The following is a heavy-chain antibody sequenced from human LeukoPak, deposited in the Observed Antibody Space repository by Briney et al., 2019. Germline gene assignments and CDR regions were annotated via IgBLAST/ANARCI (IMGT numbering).Heavy chain of an antibody. CDR3: ARAYCGGDCYPTNQYYFDY. CDR1: GYTFTSYY. D-gene: IGHD2-21*02. CDR2: INPSGGST. J-gene: IGHJ4*02. V-gene: IGHV1-46*01. Sequence: GASVKVSCKASGYTFTSYYMHWVRQAPGQGLEWMGIINPSGGSTSYAQKFQGRVTMTRDTSTSTVYMELNSLRSEDTAVYYCARAYCGGDCYPTNQYYFDYWGQGTLVTVSS.